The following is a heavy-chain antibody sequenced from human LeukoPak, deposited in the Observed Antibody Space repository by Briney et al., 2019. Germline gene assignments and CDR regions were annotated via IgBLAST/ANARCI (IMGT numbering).Heavy chain of an antibody. J-gene: IGHJ4*02. CDR2: LNPNSGGT. D-gene: IGHD2-2*01. CDR1: GYTFIGYY. Sequence: APVKVSCKASGYTFIGYYIHWVRQAPGQGLEWMGWLNPNSGGTNYALKFQGRVTMTRDTSTSTAYMELSRLRSDDTAVYYCARVGFCGTTSCSLPYFDYWGQGTLVTVSS. V-gene: IGHV1-2*02. CDR3: ARVGFCGTTSCSLPYFDY.